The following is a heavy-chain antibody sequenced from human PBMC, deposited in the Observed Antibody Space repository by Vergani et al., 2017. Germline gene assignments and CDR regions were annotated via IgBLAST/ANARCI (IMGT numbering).Heavy chain of an antibody. CDR1: GYTFTSYA. D-gene: IGHD6-19*01. V-gene: IGHV1-3*01. CDR2: INAGNGNT. CDR3: AVDGVAVVGTLVYYYDYGIDF. Sequence: QVKLVKSGAEVKKPGASVKVSCKASGYTFTSYAMHWVRQAPGQRLEWMGWINAGNGNTTDSQKFEGRVTINRDTTASTAYMELSSLRSEDTAVYYCAVDGVAVVGTLVYYYDYGIDFWGQGSTVTVSS. J-gene: IGHJ6*02.